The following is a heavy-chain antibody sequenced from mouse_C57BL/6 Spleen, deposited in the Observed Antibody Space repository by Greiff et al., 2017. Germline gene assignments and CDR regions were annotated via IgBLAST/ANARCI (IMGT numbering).Heavy chain of an antibody. CDR2: IWSGGST. D-gene: IGHD1-1*01. CDR3: ARNYYGSSYWYFDV. CDR1: GFSLTSYG. J-gene: IGHJ1*03. V-gene: IGHV2-2*01. Sequence: VQLQQSGPGLVQPSQSLSITCTVSGFSLTSYGVHWVRQSPGKGLEWLGVIWSGGSTDYNAAFISRLSISKDNSTSQVFFKMNSLQADDTAIYYCARNYYGSSYWYFDVWGTGTTVTVSS.